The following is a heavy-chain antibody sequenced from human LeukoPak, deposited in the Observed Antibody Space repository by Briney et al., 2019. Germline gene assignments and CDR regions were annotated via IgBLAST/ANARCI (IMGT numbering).Heavy chain of an antibody. CDR3: AKAMDYDHGFGAFDI. V-gene: IGHV3-48*03. J-gene: IGHJ3*02. CDR2: ISSSGSTI. CDR1: GFTFSSYE. Sequence: GGSLRLSCAASGFTFSSYEMNWVRQAPGKGLEWVSYISSSGSTIYYADSVKGRFTISRDNAKNSLYLQMNSLRAEDTAVYYCAKAMDYDHGFGAFDIWGQGTMVTVSS. D-gene: IGHD3-22*01.